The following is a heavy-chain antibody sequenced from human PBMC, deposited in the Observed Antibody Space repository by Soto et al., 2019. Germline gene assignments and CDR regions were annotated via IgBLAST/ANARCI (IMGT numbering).Heavy chain of an antibody. D-gene: IGHD3-22*01. CDR2: ISAYNGNT. CDR1: GYTFTSYG. V-gene: IGHV1-18*01. J-gene: IGHJ1*01. CDR3: ARDEGYYYDSSGYYYHAEYFQH. Sequence: QVQLVQSGAEVKKPGASVKVSCKASGYTFTSYGISWVRHAPGQGLEWMGWISAYNGNTNYAQKLQGRVTMTTDTSTSPAYMELRSLRSDDTAVYYCARDEGYYYDSSGYYYHAEYFQHWGQGTLVTVSS.